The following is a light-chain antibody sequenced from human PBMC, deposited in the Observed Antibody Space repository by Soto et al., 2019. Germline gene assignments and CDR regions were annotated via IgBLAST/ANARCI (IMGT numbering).Light chain of an antibody. V-gene: IGKV3-20*01. Sequence: EIVLTQSTGTLSLSPGERATLSCRASQSVSSSYLAWYQQKPGQAPRQLIYDASSRATGIPDRFSGSGSGTDFTLTITRLEPEDFAVYYCQHYRTSFGGGTRVEIK. CDR3: QHYRTS. CDR1: QSVSSSY. CDR2: DAS. J-gene: IGKJ4*01.